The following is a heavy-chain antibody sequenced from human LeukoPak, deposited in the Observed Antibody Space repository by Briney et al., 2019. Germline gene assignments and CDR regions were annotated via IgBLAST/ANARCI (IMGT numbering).Heavy chain of an antibody. CDR2: IRSKANSYAT. D-gene: IGHD3-10*01. CDR1: GFTFSGSA. V-gene: IGHV3-73*01. Sequence: VGSLKLSCAASGFTFSGSAMHWVRQASGKGLEWVGRIRSKANSYATAYAASVNGRFTISRDDSKNTAYLQMNSLKTEETAVYYCTSFVGAMVRGVIILWGQVTLVTVSS. J-gene: IGHJ4*02. CDR3: TSFVGAMVRGVIIL.